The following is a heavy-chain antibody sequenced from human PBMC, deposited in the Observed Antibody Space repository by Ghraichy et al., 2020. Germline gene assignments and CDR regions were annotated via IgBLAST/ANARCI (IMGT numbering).Heavy chain of an antibody. J-gene: IGHJ6*03. CDR2: IYYNGNT. V-gene: IGHV4-59*01. Sequence: SQTLSLTCTVSGGSISSYYWNWIRQPPGRGLEWIGYIYYNGNTNYNPSLKSRVTISKDTSNNQFSLRLSSVTAADTAVYYCARGFNSGHYYYYYYMDVWGKGTTVTVSS. CDR3: ARGFNSGHYYYYYYMDV. D-gene: IGHD1-26*01. CDR1: GGSISSYY.